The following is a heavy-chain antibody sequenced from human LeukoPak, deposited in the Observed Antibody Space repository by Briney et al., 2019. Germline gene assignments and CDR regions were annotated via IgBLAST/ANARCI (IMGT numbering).Heavy chain of an antibody. Sequence: GSLRLSCAASGFTFSSYWMHWVRQAPGKGLVWVSGTYGSSTRYADSVKGRFTISRDNAKNSLYLQMNSLRAEDTALYYCAKGSYSSGWYLLVAFDIWGQGTMVTVSS. J-gene: IGHJ3*02. V-gene: IGHV3-74*01. CDR3: AKGSYSSGWYLLVAFDI. CDR1: GFTFSSYW. D-gene: IGHD6-19*01. CDR2: TYGSST.